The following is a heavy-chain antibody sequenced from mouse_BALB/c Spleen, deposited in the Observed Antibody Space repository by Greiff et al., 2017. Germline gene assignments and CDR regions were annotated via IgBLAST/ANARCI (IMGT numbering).Heavy chain of an antibody. Sequence: VQLQQSGAELVKPGASVKLSCKASGYTFTSYYMYWVKQRPGQGLEWIGEINPSNGGTNFNEKFKSKATLTVDKSSSTAYMQLSSLTSEDSAVYYCTRSHMAWFAYWGQGTLVTVSA. CDR3: TRSHMAWFAY. V-gene: IGHV1S81*02. CDR2: INPSNGGT. J-gene: IGHJ3*01. D-gene: IGHD1-1*02. CDR1: GYTFTSYY.